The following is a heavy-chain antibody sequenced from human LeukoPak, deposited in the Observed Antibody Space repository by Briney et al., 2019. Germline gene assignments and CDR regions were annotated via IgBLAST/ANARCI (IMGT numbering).Heavy chain of an antibody. Sequence: SVKVSCVACGYTFTRYYMHWVRQAPGQGLEWMGRINPNSGGSNYAQKFQGRVTMTRDTSISTAYMELSRLRSDDTAVYYCARSGYSYGSNYFDYWGQETLVTVST. CDR2: INPNSGGS. CDR3: ARSGYSYGSNYFDY. V-gene: IGHV1-2*06. J-gene: IGHJ4*02. D-gene: IGHD5-18*01. CDR1: GYTFTRYY.